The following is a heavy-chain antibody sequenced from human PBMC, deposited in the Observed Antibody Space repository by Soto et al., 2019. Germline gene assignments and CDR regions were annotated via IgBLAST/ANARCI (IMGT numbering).Heavy chain of an antibody. CDR1: GYTFSNSG. J-gene: IGHJ4*02. CDR3: ARESRYCSGGSCYFLPVIAY. V-gene: IGHV1-18*01. CDR2: INSDNGNT. D-gene: IGHD2-15*01. Sequence: ASVKVSCKASGYTFSNSGISWVRQAPGQGLKWLGWINSDNGNTNYAQHLQGRVTLTTDTSTSTAYMDLRSLRSDDTAVYYCARESRYCSGGSCYFLPVIAYWGQGTLVTVSS.